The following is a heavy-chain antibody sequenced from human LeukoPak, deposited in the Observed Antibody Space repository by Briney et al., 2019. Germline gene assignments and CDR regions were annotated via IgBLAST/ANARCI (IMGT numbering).Heavy chain of an antibody. CDR1: GGTFSSYA. Sequence: SVKVSCKASGGTFSSYAISWVRQAPGQELEWMGGIIPIFGTANYAQKFQGRVTITTDESTSTAYMELSSLRSEDTAVYYCARDGVTGKRRGVFHIWGQGTMVTVSS. V-gene: IGHV1-69*05. CDR2: IIPIFGTA. D-gene: IGHD1-20*01. J-gene: IGHJ3*02. CDR3: ARDGVTGKRRGVFHI.